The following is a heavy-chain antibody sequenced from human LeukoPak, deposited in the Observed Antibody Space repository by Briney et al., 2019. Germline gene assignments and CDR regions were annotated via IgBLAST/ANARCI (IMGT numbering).Heavy chain of an antibody. CDR1: GYTCSRYG. V-gene: IGHV1-2*02. Sequence: GASVKVSCKASGYTCSRYGISWVRQAPGQGLEWMGWINPNSGGTTCAQNFKGRVTMTWDTSISTAYMELSRLRSDDTAVYYCAREWELLRKYLYHWGQGTLVTVSS. CDR3: AREWELLRKYLYH. J-gene: IGHJ1*01. CDR2: INPNSGGT. D-gene: IGHD1-26*01.